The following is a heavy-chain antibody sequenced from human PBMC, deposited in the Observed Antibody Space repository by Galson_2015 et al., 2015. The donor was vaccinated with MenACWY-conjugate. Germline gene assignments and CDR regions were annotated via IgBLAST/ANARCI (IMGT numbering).Heavy chain of an antibody. V-gene: IGHV3-30*02. CDR2: LRYDGSNK. CDR1: GLTFSSYG. Sequence: SLRLSCAASGLTFSSYGIHWVRQAPGKGLEWVAFLRYDGSNKFYADSVKGRFTISRDNSKNTLYLQMNSLRADDTAVYYCAKDFTIFGPYYYFYMDVWGEGTTVTVSS. D-gene: IGHD3-3*01. J-gene: IGHJ6*03. CDR3: AKDFTIFGPYYYFYMDV.